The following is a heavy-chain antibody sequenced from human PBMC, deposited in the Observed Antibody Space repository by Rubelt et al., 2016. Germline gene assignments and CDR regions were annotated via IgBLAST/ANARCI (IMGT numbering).Heavy chain of an antibody. V-gene: IGHV3-7*03. CDR3: ARDSGGLEDYFDY. J-gene: IGHJ4*02. D-gene: IGHD3-16*01. Sequence: GKGLEWLANIKQDGSEKYYVDSVKGRFPISRDNAKNSLYLQMNSLRAEDTAVYYCARDSGGLEDYFDYWGQGTLVTVSS. CDR2: IKQDGSEK.